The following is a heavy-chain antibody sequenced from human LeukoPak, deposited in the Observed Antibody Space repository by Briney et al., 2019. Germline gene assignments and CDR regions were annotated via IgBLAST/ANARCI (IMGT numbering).Heavy chain of an antibody. D-gene: IGHD3-16*01. Sequence: GGSLRLSCAASGFTFSSYWMSWVRQAPGKGLEWVANIKQDGSEKYYVDSVKGRFTISRDNAKNSLYLQMNSLRAEDTAVYYCALNGERGERNFDYWGQGTLVTVSS. CDR2: IKQDGSEK. J-gene: IGHJ4*02. V-gene: IGHV3-7*01. CDR1: GFTFSSYW. CDR3: ALNGERGERNFDY.